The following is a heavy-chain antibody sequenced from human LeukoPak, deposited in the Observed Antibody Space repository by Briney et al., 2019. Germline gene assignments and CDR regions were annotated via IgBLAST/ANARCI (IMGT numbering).Heavy chain of an antibody. CDR1: GYTFTSYA. J-gene: IGHJ5*02. V-gene: IGHV1-69*04. CDR3: AREAYYYDGSRSYNYFDP. Sequence: SVKVSCKASGYTFTSYAISWVRQALGQGLEWMGRIIPFLGIANYAQKFQGRVTITAEKSTTTAYMELISLRSEDTAVYYCAREAYYYDGSRSYNYFDPWGQGTLVTVSS. D-gene: IGHD3-22*01. CDR2: IIPFLGIA.